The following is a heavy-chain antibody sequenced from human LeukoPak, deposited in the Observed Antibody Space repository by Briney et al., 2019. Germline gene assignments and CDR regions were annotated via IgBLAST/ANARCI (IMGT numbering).Heavy chain of an antibody. CDR2: INHSGST. CDR1: GGSFSGYY. J-gene: IGHJ4*02. Sequence: SETLSLTCAVYGGSFSGYYWSWIRQPPGKGLEWIGEINHSGSTNYNPSLKSRVTISVDTSKNQFSLKLSSVTAADTAVHYCASGSGRAIYWGQGTLVTVSS. V-gene: IGHV4-34*01. CDR3: ASGSGRAIY. D-gene: IGHD3-10*01.